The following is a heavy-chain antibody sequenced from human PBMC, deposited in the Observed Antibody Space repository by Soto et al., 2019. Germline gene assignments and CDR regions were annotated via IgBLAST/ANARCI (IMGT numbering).Heavy chain of an antibody. D-gene: IGHD3-3*01. CDR3: ARSRVGYYDFWSGLGVGYYYGMDV. CDR2: INPNSGGT. Sequence: ASVTVSCQASGYTFTGYYMHWLRQAPGQRREGVGWINPNSGGTNYAQKFQGWVTMTRDTSISTAYMELSRLRSDDTAVYYCARSRVGYYDFWSGLGVGYYYGMDVWGQGTTVTVSS. V-gene: IGHV1-2*04. J-gene: IGHJ6*02. CDR1: GYTFTGYY.